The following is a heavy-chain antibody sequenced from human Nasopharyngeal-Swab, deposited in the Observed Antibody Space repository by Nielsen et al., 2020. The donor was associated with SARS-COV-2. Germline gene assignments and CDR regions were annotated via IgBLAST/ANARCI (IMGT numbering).Heavy chain of an antibody. D-gene: IGHD2-15*01. CDR1: GYSFTSYW. Sequence: KVSRKGSGYSFTSYWIGWVRQMPGKGLEWMGIIYPGDSDTRYSPSFQGQVTISADKSISTAYLQWSSLKASDTAMYYCASTSGSSEIGAFDIWGQGTMVTVSS. CDR2: IYPGDSDT. CDR3: ASTSGSSEIGAFDI. V-gene: IGHV5-51*01. J-gene: IGHJ3*02.